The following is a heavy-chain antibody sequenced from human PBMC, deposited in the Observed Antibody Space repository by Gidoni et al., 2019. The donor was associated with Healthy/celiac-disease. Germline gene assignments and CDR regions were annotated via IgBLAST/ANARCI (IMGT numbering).Heavy chain of an antibody. D-gene: IGHD3-10*01. V-gene: IGHV3-74*01. J-gene: IGHJ3*02. CDR2: INSDGSST. CDR3: ARGRFAVGWFDDAFDI. CDR1: GFTFSSSW. Sequence: EVQLVESGGGLVQPGGSLRLSCAASGFTFSSSWMHWVRQAPGKGLVWVSRINSDGSSTSYADSVKGRFTISRDNAKNTLYLQMNSLRAEDTAVYYCARGRFAVGWFDDAFDIWGQGTMVTVSS.